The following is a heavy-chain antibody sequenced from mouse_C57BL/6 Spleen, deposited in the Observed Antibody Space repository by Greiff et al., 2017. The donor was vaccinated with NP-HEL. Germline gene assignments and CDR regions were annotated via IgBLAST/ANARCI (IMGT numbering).Heavy chain of an antibody. CDR1: GYTFTDYY. CDR2: INPNNGGT. CDR3: ARWSGYSFAY. Sequence: EVQLQQSGPELVKPGASVKISCKASGYTFTDYYMNWVKQSHGKSLEWIGDINPNNGGTSYNQKFKGKATLTVDKSSSTAYMELRSLTSEDSAVYYCARWSGYSFAYWGQGTLVTVSA. V-gene: IGHV1-26*01. D-gene: IGHD2-3*01. J-gene: IGHJ3*01.